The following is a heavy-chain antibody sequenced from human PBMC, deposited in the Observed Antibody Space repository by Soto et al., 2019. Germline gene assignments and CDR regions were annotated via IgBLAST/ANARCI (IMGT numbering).Heavy chain of an antibody. J-gene: IGHJ4*02. V-gene: IGHV1-69*13. CDR1: GGTFSSYA. D-gene: IGHD6-13*01. CDR3: AREWGSSSWLDY. Sequence: ASVKVSCKASGGTFSSYAISWVRQAPGQGLEWMGGIIPIFGTANYAQKFQGRVTITADESTSTAYMELSSLRSEDTAVYYCAREWGSSSWLDYWGQGTLVTVSS. CDR2: IIPIFGTA.